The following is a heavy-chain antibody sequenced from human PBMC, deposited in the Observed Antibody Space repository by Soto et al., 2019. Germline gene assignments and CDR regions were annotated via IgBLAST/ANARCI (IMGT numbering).Heavy chain of an antibody. D-gene: IGHD3-10*01. CDR3: AKDEPLLWFGGLFGLSPYPAGMDV. J-gene: IGHJ6*02. V-gene: IGHV3-30*18. CDR1: GFTFSSYG. Sequence: QVQLVESGGGVVQPGRSLRLSCAASGFTFSSYGMHWVRQAPGKGLEWVAVISYDGSNKYYADSVKGRFTISRDNSKNPLDLQMNSLRAEDTAVYYSAKDEPLLWFGGLFGLSPYPAGMDVWGQGTTVTVSS. CDR2: ISYDGSNK.